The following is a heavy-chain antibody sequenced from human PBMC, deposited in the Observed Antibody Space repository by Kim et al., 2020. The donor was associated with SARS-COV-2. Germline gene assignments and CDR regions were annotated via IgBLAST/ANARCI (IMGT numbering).Heavy chain of an antibody. CDR3: IRDNIQPGDL. CDR2: IDTDASIT. D-gene: IGHD3-16*01. Sequence: GGSLRLSCAASGFAFSPYWMHWVRQVPGQGLMWVSQIDTDASITTYAEAVLGRFSISRDNAKNTLYLQMNSLRVEDTAIYYCIRDNIQPGDLWGQGVMVTVSS. J-gene: IGHJ4*02. V-gene: IGHV3-74*01. CDR1: GFAFSPYW.